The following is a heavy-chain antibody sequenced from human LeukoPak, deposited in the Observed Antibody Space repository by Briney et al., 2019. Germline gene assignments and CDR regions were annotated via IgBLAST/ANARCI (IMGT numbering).Heavy chain of an antibody. Sequence: SQTLSPTCAVSGGSISSGGYSWSWIRQPPGKGLEWIGYIYHSGSTYYNPSLKSRVTISVDRSKNQFSLKLSSVTAADTAVYYCASEAYYGAFDIWGQGTMVTVSS. CDR3: ASEAYYGAFDI. V-gene: IGHV4-30-2*01. D-gene: IGHD3-10*01. J-gene: IGHJ3*02. CDR2: IYHSGST. CDR1: GGSISSGGYS.